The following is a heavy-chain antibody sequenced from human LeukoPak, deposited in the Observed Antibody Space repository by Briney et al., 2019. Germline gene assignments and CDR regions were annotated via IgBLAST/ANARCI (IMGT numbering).Heavy chain of an antibody. CDR1: GFTFSRSW. CDR3: ASHDYGDYPDAFDI. V-gene: IGHV3-20*04. J-gene: IGHJ3*02. CDR2: ITWNGGST. D-gene: IGHD4-17*01. Sequence: GGSLRLSCAASGFTFSRSWMHWVRQAPGKGLEWVSGITWNGGSTGYADSVKGRFTISRDNAKNSLYLQMNSLRAEDTAVYYCASHDYGDYPDAFDIWGQGTMVTVSS.